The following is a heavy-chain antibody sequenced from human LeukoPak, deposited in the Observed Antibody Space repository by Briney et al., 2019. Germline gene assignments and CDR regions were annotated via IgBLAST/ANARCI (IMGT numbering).Heavy chain of an antibody. CDR3: AKVTGDYYDTSGAFDY. V-gene: IGHV3-33*06. Sequence: GGSLRLSCAACGFIFSSYGMHWVRQAPGKGLEWVARIWHDGSNDDYADSVKGRFTISRDNSKNTLYLQMNSLRAEDTAIYYCAKVTGDYYDTSGAFDYWGQGTLVTVSS. CDR1: GFIFSSYG. J-gene: IGHJ4*02. CDR2: IWHDGSND. D-gene: IGHD3-22*01.